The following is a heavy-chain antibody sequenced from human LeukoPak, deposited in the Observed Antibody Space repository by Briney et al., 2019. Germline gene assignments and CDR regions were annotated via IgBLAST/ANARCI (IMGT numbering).Heavy chain of an antibody. D-gene: IGHD3-22*01. Sequence: GGSLRLSCAASGFTFSSYAMSWVRQAPGKGLEWVSAISGSGGSTYYADSVKGRFTISRDNSKNTLYLQMNSLRAEDTAVYYCAKERRDYYDSSGSGFDPWGQGTLVTVSS. J-gene: IGHJ5*02. CDR3: AKERRDYYDSSGSGFDP. V-gene: IGHV3-23*01. CDR1: GFTFSSYA. CDR2: ISGSGGST.